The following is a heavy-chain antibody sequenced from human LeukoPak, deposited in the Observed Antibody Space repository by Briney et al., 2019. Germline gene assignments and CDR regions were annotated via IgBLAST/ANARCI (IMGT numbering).Heavy chain of an antibody. CDR3: ARSDWFDP. CDR1: GFTFSSYW. V-gene: IGHV3-74*01. Sequence: GGSLRLSCAASGFTFSSYWMHWVRQAPGKGLVWVSRIKFDGSSTSYADSVKGRFTISRDNAKNTLYLQMNSLRAEDTALYYCARSDWFDPWGQGTLVTVSS. CDR2: IKFDGSST. J-gene: IGHJ5*02.